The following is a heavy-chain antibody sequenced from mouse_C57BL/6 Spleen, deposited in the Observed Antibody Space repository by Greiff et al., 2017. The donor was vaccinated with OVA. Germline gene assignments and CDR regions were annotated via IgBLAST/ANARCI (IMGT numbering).Heavy chain of an antibody. CDR1: GFTFTDYY. CDR2: IRNKANGSTT. V-gene: IGHV7-3*01. D-gene: IGHD2-4*01. CDR3: ARYMITRAMDY. Sequence: EVHLVESGGGLVQPGGSLSLSCAASGFTFTDYYMSWVRQPPGKALEWLGFIRNKANGSTTEYSASVKGPFTISRDNSQSILYLQVNALRSEDSATYSCARYMITRAMDYWGQGTAVTVSS. J-gene: IGHJ4*01.